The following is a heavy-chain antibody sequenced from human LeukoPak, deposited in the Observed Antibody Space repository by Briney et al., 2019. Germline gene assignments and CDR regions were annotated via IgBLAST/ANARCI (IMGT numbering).Heavy chain of an antibody. D-gene: IGHD2-15*01. Sequence: PEGSLRLSCAASGFTFSSYAMSWVRQAPGKGLEWVANIKQDGSEKYFADSVKGRFTISRDNAKNLLYLQMNTLRAEDTAVYSCARGADGVSSNSRGWFDPWGQGTLVTVSS. J-gene: IGHJ5*02. CDR3: ARGADGVSSNSRGWFDP. CDR1: GFTFSSYA. V-gene: IGHV3-7*01. CDR2: IKQDGSEK.